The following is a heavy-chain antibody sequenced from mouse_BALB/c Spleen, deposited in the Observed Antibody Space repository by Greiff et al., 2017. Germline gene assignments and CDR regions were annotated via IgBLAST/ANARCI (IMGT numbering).Heavy chain of an antibody. CDR1: GYTFTSYW. CDR3: ASSEMITTALFAY. D-gene: IGHD2-4*01. V-gene: IGHV1S81*02. J-gene: IGHJ3*01. Sequence: QVHVKQSGAELVKPGASVKLSCKASGYTFTSYWMHWVKQRPGQGLEWIGEINPSNGRTNYNEKFKSKATLTVDKSSSTAYMQLSSLTSEDSAVYYCASSEMITTALFAYWGQGTLVTVSA. CDR2: INPSNGRT.